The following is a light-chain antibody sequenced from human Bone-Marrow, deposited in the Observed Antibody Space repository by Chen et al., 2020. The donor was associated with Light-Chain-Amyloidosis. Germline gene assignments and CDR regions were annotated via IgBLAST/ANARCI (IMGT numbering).Light chain of an antibody. CDR2: DGS. CDR3: QVWDRSSDRPV. Sequence: SYVLTQPSSVSVAPGQTATIACGGNNIGATSVHWYQQTPGQAPLLVVYDGSDRPSGIPGRLAGSNSGNTATLTISRVEAGDDADYYCQVWDRSSDRPVFGGGTKLTVL. J-gene: IGLJ3*02. V-gene: IGLV3-21*02. CDR1: NIGATS.